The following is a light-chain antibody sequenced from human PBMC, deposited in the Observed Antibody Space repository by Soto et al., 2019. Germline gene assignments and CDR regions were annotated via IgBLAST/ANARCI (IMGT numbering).Light chain of an antibody. CDR3: QQYYSYPPLT. V-gene: IGKV1-8*01. Sequence: AIRMTQSQSSFSASTGDRVTITCRASQGFSSYLAGYQQKPGKAPKLLIYVASTLQSGVPSRFSGSGSGTDFTLTISCLQSEDFATYYCQQYYSYPPLTFGGGTKVEIK. J-gene: IGKJ4*01. CDR2: VAS. CDR1: QGFSSY.